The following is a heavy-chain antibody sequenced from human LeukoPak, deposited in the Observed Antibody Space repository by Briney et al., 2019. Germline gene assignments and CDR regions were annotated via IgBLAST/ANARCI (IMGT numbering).Heavy chain of an antibody. J-gene: IGHJ6*04. Sequence: SETLSLTCTVSGGSISSSSYYWGWIRQPPGKGLEWIGEINHSGSTNYNPSLKSRVTISVDTSKNQFSLKLSSVTAADTAVYYCARGGGSSTSCYFCYYYGMDVWGKGTTVTVSS. CDR1: GGSISSSSYY. CDR3: ARGGGSSTSCYFCYYYGMDV. CDR2: INHSGST. D-gene: IGHD2-2*01. V-gene: IGHV4-39*07.